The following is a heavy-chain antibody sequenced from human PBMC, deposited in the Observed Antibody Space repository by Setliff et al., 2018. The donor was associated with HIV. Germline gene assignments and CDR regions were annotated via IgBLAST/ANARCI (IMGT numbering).Heavy chain of an antibody. D-gene: IGHD3-3*01. CDR2: INTNTGNP. Sequence: VASVKVSCKASGYSFTDYAMNWVRQAPRQGLEWMGYINTNTGNPTYAQGFTGRFVFSFDTSVTTAYLQITGLRTEDTAVYFCARGGTHYDFWSGYRLGYFDLWGRGTLVTVSS. CDR1: GYSFTDYA. V-gene: IGHV7-4-1*02. J-gene: IGHJ2*01. CDR3: ARGGTHYDFWSGYRLGYFDL.